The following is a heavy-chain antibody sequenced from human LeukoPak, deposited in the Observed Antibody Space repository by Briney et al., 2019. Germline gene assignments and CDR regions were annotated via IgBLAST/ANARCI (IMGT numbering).Heavy chain of an antibody. CDR2: ISPSGAST. CDR3: ARDRYFDTAMVL. V-gene: IGHV1-46*01. Sequence: ASVKVSCKAFGYTFTSNYMHWVRQAPGQGPEWMGVISPSGASTTYAQKFQGRDTLTRDMSTSTDYLELSSLRSDDTAVYYCARDRYFDTAMVLWGQGTLVTVSS. D-gene: IGHD5-18*01. J-gene: IGHJ4*02. CDR1: GYTFTSNY.